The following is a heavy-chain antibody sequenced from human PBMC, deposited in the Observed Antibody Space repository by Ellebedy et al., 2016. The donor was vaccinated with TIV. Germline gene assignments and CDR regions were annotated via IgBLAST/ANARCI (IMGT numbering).Heavy chain of an antibody. CDR1: GFAFSANG. CDR2: IDGSENT. CDR3: TKDSGWEHEY. V-gene: IGHV3-23*01. Sequence: GESLKIPCAASGFAFSANGMSWVRQAPGKGLEWVSGIDGSENTDYGDSVKGRFTISRDISKNTLYLQMNSLRAEDTALYYCTKDSGWEHEYWGQGTLVTISS. D-gene: IGHD3-10*01. J-gene: IGHJ4*02.